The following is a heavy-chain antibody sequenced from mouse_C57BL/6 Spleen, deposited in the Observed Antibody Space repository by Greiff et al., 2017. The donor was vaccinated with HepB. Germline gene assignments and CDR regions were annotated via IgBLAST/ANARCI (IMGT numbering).Heavy chain of an antibody. V-gene: IGHV5-17*01. CDR1: GFTFSDYG. Sequence: EVKLVESGGGLVKPGGSLKLSCAASGFTFSDYGMHWVRQAPEKGLEWVAYISSGSSTIYYADTVKGRFTISRDNAKNTLFLQMTSLRSEDTAMYYCAYDYDSWFAYWGQGTLVTVSA. J-gene: IGHJ3*01. D-gene: IGHD2-4*01. CDR2: ISSGSSTI. CDR3: AYDYDSWFAY.